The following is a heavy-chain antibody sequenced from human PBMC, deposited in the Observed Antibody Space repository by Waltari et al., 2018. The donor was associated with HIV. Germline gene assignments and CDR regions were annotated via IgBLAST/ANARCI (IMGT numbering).Heavy chain of an antibody. CDR3: ARDGRIFGVVIRGGYFDY. CDR2: IWYDGSNK. J-gene: IGHJ4*02. V-gene: IGHV3-33*01. Sequence: QVQLVESGGGVVQPGRSLRLSCAASGFTFSSYGMHWVRQAPGKGLEWVAVIWYDGSNKYYADSVKGRFTISRDNSKNTLYLQMNSLRAEDTAVYYCARDGRIFGVVIRGGYFDYWGQGTLVTVSS. D-gene: IGHD3-3*01. CDR1: GFTFSSYG.